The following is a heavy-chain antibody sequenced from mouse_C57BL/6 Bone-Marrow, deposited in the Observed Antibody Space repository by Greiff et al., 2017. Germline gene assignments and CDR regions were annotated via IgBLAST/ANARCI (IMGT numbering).Heavy chain of an antibody. Sequence: QVQLQQSGPELVKPGASVKISCKASGYAFSSSWMNWVKQRPGKGLEWIGRIYPGDGDTNYNGKFKGKATLTADKSSSTAYMQLSGRTSEDSAVYFCARWPWYFPAYWGQGTLVTVSA. CDR2: IYPGDGDT. CDR3: ARWPWYFPAY. J-gene: IGHJ3*01. D-gene: IGHD2-1*01. CDR1: GYAFSSSW. V-gene: IGHV1-82*01.